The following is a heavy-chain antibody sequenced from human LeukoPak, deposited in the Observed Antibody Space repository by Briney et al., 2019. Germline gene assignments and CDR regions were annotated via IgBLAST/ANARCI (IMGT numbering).Heavy chain of an antibody. CDR1: GFTVSSNY. D-gene: IGHD6-13*01. Sequence: PGGSLRLSCAASGFTVSSNYMSWVRQAPEKGLEWLSIIYSGGNTYYADSVKGRFTISRDNSKNTIYLQMNSLRAEDTALYYCAKDLSAAGRPGGHDYWGQGTLVTVSS. CDR2: IYSGGNT. J-gene: IGHJ4*02. CDR3: AKDLSAAGRPGGHDY. V-gene: IGHV3-53*01.